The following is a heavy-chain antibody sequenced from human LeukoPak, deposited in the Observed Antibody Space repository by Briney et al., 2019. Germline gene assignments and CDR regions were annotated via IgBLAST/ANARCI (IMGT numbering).Heavy chain of an antibody. CDR1: GFTFDDYA. J-gene: IGHJ4*02. Sequence: PGGSLRLSCAASGFTFDDYAMHWVRQAPGKGLEWVSGISWNSGSIGYADSVKGRFTLSRDNAKNSLYLQMNSLRAEDTALYYCAKVFDDYSGRGDYSGQGTLVTVSS. V-gene: IGHV3-9*01. CDR2: ISWNSGSI. D-gene: IGHD4-11*01. CDR3: AKVFDDYSGRGDY.